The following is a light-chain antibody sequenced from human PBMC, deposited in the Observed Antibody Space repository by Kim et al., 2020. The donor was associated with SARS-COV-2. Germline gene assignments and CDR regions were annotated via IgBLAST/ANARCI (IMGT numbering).Light chain of an antibody. CDR3: CAYAGSYTWV. Sequence: GQSVTFCCAKTSSDVGCYNYVSWHQQHPGKAPKLMIYDVTRRPAGVPDRFSGSKSGNTASLTISGLQAEDEADYYCCAYAGSYTWVFGGGTQLTVL. J-gene: IGLJ3*02. CDR2: DVT. V-gene: IGLV2-11*03. CDR1: SSDVGCYNY.